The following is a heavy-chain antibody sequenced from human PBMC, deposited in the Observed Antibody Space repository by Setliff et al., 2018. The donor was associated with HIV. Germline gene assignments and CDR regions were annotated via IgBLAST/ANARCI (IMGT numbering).Heavy chain of an antibody. Sequence: GGSLRLSCAASGFTFSNYAMSWVRQAPGEGLEWVSAILSTGERTFYADSVKGRFTISRDNSKNTVYLQMNSLRAEDTAVYFCARWGSGSYERVFDYWGQGMLVTVSS. CDR1: GFTFSNYA. CDR3: ARWGSGSYERVFDY. V-gene: IGHV3-23*01. D-gene: IGHD1-26*01. J-gene: IGHJ4*02. CDR2: ILSTGERT.